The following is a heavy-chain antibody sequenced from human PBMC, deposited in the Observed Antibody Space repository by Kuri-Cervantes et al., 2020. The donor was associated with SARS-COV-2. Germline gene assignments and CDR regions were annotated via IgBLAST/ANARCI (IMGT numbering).Heavy chain of an antibody. CDR2: ISGSGGST. V-gene: IGHV3-23*01. Sequence: GESLKISCAASGFTFSSYAMSWVRQAPGKGLEWVSAISGSGGSTYYTDSVKGRFTISRDNSKNTLYLQMNSLRAEDTAVYYCARGLRGTIFGVVIDYYYGMDVWGQGTTVTVSS. CDR3: ARGLRGTIFGVVIDYYYGMDV. D-gene: IGHD3-3*01. J-gene: IGHJ6*02. CDR1: GFTFSSYA.